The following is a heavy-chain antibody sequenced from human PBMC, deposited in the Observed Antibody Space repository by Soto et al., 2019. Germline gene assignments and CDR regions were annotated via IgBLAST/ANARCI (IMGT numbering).Heavy chain of an antibody. CDR2: ISYDGSNK. CDR3: ARDITMVRGVVSYGMDV. J-gene: IGHJ6*01. D-gene: IGHD3-10*01. CDR1: GFTFSSYA. Sequence: QVQLVESGGGVVQPGRSLRLSCAASGFTFSSYAMHWVRQAPGKGLEWVAVISYDGSNKYYADSVKGRFTISRDNSKNTLYLQMNSLRAEDTAVYYCARDITMVRGVVSYGMDVW. V-gene: IGHV3-30-3*01.